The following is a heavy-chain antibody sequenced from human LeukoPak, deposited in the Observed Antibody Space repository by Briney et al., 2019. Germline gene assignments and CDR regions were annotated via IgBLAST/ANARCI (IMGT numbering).Heavy chain of an antibody. Sequence: SETLSLTCTVSGGSISSSSYYWRWIRQPPGKGLEWIGEINHSGSTNYNPSLKSRVTISVDTSKNQFSLKLSTVTAADTAVYYCARRSSHYYGSGSPNWFDPWGQGTLVTVSS. CDR2: INHSGST. V-gene: IGHV4-39*07. J-gene: IGHJ5*02. CDR3: ARRSSHYYGSGSPNWFDP. CDR1: GGSISSSSYY. D-gene: IGHD3-10*01.